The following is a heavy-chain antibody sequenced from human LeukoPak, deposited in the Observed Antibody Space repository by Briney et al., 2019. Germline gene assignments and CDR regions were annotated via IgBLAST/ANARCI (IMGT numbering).Heavy chain of an antibody. CDR2: TYYRSKWYN. D-gene: IGHD3-10*02. CDR1: GDSVSSNSAA. V-gene: IGHV6-1*01. Sequence: SQTPSLTCAISGDSVSSNSAAWNWIRQSPSRGLEWLGRTYYRSKWYNDYAVSVKSRITINPDTPRNQFSLQLESVTPDDTAMYYCTRTGMFADSWGQGTLVTVSS. J-gene: IGHJ4*02. CDR3: TRTGMFADS.